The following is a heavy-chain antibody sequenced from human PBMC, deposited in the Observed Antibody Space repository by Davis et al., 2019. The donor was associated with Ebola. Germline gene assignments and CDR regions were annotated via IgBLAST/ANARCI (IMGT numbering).Heavy chain of an antibody. Sequence: MPSETLSLTCTVSGGSISSGGYYWSWIRQHPGKGLEWIGYIYYSGSTYYNPSLKSRVTISVDTSKNQFSLKLSSVTAADTAVYYCARRIAAGGTVIGYWGQGTLVTVSS. J-gene: IGHJ4*02. D-gene: IGHD6-13*01. CDR3: ARRIAAGGTVIGY. CDR1: GGSISSGGYY. V-gene: IGHV4-31*03. CDR2: IYYSGST.